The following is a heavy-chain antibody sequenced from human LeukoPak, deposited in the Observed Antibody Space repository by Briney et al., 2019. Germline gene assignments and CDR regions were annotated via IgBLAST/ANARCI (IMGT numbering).Heavy chain of an antibody. CDR2: ISSNGGST. CDR1: GFTFSSYA. CDR3: ARMYHAFDI. V-gene: IGHV3-64*01. J-gene: IGHJ3*02. D-gene: IGHD2-2*01. Sequence: GGSLRLSCAASGFTFSSYAMHWVRQAPGKGLEYVSAISSNGGSTYYANSVKGRFTISRDNSKNTLYLQMGSLRAEDVAVYYCARMYHAFDIWGQGTMVTVSS.